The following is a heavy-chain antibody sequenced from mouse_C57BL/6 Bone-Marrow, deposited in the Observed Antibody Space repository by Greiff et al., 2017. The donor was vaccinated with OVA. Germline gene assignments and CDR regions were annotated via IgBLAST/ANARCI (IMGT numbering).Heavy chain of an antibody. CDR1: GISITTGNYR. Sequence: EVKLVESGPGLVKPSQTVFLTCTVTGISITTGNYRWSWIRQFPGNKLEWIGYIYYSGTITYNPSLTSRTTITRDTPKNQFFLEMNSLTAEDTATYYCARDGYYGSSSYYFDYWGQGTTLTVSS. D-gene: IGHD1-1*01. CDR3: ARDGYYGSSSYYFDY. V-gene: IGHV3-5*01. J-gene: IGHJ2*01. CDR2: IYYSGTI.